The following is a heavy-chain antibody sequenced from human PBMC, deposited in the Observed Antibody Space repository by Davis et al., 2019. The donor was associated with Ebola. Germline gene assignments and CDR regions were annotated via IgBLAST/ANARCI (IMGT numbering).Heavy chain of an antibody. CDR1: GFTVSSNY. CDR2: ISYDGSNK. Sequence: GESLKISCAASGFTVSSNYMSWVRQAPGKGLEWVAVISYDGSNKYYADSVKGRFTISRDNSKNTLYLQMNSLRAEDTAVYYCARDLSRGGGYYYYYYGMDVWGQGTTVTVSS. J-gene: IGHJ6*02. D-gene: IGHD3-16*01. CDR3: ARDLSRGGGYYYYYYGMDV. V-gene: IGHV3-30*03.